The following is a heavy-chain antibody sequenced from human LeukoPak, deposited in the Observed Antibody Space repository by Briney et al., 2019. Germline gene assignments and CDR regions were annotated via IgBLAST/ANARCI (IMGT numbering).Heavy chain of an antibody. V-gene: IGHV3-73*01. CDR1: GFNFSGSA. CDR3: TTSMITFGGVIPDY. J-gene: IGHJ4*02. D-gene: IGHD3-16*01. CDR2: IRSKADSYAT. Sequence: GGSLRLSCAASGFNFSGSAMHWVRQASGKGGEWVGRIRSKADSYATAYAASVKGSFTISRDDSKNTAYLQMNSLKTEDTAVYYCTTSMITFGGVIPDYWGQGTLVTVS.